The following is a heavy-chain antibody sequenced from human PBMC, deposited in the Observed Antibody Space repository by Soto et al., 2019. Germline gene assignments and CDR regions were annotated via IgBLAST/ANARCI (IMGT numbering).Heavy chain of an antibody. CDR2: MYHSGST. CDR1: GGSISSGGYS. CDR3: VRVPDY. J-gene: IGHJ4*02. V-gene: IGHV4-30-2*01. Sequence: PSETLSLTCAVSGGSISSGGYSWSWIRQPPGKGLEWIGYMYHSGSTYYNPSLKSRVTISIDRSRNQFSLKLSSVTAADTAVYYCVRVPDYWGQGILVTVSS. D-gene: IGHD2-2*01.